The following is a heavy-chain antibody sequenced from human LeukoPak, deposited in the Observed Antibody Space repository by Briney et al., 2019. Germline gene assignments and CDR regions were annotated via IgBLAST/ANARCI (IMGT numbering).Heavy chain of an antibody. CDR1: GFTFSSYA. V-gene: IGHV3-23*01. D-gene: IGHD1-26*01. CDR3: AKRLSPPSSGSYFIPQN. CDR2: ISGSGGST. J-gene: IGHJ4*02. Sequence: GGSLRLSCAASGFTFSSYAMSWVRQAPGKGLEWVSAISGSGGSTYYADSVKGRFTISRDNSKNTLYLQMNSLRAEDTAVYYCAKRLSPPSSGSYFIPQNWGQGTLVTVSS.